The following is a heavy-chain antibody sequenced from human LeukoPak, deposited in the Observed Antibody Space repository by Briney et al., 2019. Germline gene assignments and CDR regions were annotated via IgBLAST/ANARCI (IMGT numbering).Heavy chain of an antibody. CDR2: ISAYNGNT. D-gene: IGHD3-10*01. CDR1: VYTFTSYG. CDR3: ASHGSGSYAHGMDV. Sequence: ASVKVSCKTSVYTFTSYGISCVRQAPGQGLEWMGCISAYNGNTNYAQKLQGRVTMTTDTSTSTAYMELRSLRADDTAVYYCASHGSGSYAHGMDVWGQGTTVTVSS. V-gene: IGHV1-18*01. J-gene: IGHJ6*02.